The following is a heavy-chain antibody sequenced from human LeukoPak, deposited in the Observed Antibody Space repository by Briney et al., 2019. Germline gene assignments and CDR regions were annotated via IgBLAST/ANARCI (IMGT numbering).Heavy chain of an antibody. CDR2: LYYSGST. CDR1: GGSISSSSYY. D-gene: IGHD7-27*01. CDR3: ARERTGFFGYYYYYMDV. J-gene: IGHJ6*03. Sequence: SETLSLTCTVSGGSISSSSYYWGWIRQPPGKGLEWIGSLYYSGSTYYNPSLKSRVTISVDTSKNQFSLKLSSVTAADTAVYYCARERTGFFGYYYYYMDVWGKGTTVTISS. V-gene: IGHV4-39*07.